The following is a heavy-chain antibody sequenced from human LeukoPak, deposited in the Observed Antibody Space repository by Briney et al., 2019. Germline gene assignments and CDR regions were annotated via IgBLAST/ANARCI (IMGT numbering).Heavy chain of an antibody. J-gene: IGHJ4*02. Sequence: GGSLRLSCAASGFTFSRLWMHWVRQATGKGLVWVSRINTDGSNTIYADSVKGRFTISRDNAKNSLYLQMNSLRAEDTAVYYCARDEDSSDLFDYWGQGTLVTVSS. CDR1: GFTFSRLW. D-gene: IGHD3-22*01. V-gene: IGHV3-74*01. CDR2: INTDGSNT. CDR3: ARDEDSSDLFDY.